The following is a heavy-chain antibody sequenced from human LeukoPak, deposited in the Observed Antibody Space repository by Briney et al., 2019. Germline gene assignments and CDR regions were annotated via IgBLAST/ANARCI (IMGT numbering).Heavy chain of an antibody. Sequence: GGSLRLSCAASGFTFSSYAMSWVRQAPGEGLEWVSGISGSGGYTYYADSVKGRFTISRDNSKNTLFLQMNSLRAEDTAVYYCAKDRVGAILYFDSWGQGTLVTVSS. CDR1: GFTFSSYA. CDR3: AKDRVGAILYFDS. V-gene: IGHV3-23*01. J-gene: IGHJ4*02. CDR2: ISGSGGYT. D-gene: IGHD1-26*01.